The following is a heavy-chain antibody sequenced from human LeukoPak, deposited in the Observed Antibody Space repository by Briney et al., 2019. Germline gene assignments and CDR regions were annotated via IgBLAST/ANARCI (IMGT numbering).Heavy chain of an antibody. CDR2: IKQDGSEK. V-gene: IGHV3-7*01. J-gene: IGHJ6*03. CDR1: GFTFSSYW. CDR3: AKNDFWSGYPYYYYYMDV. Sequence: PGGSLRLSCAASGFTFSSYWMSWVRQAPGKGLEWVANIKQDGSEKYYVDSEKGRFTISRDNAKNSLYLQMNSLRTEDTAVYYCAKNDFWSGYPYYYYYMDVWGKGTTVTVSS. D-gene: IGHD3-3*01.